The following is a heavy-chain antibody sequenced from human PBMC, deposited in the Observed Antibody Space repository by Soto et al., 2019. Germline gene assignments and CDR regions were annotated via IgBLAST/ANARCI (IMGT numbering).Heavy chain of an antibody. CDR3: ARHSGPYSGTSPVTY. Sequence: GESLKISCKGSGYSFTTYWISWVRQMPGKGLEWMGKIDPSDSYTNYSPSFQGHVTISTDKSINTAYLQWSSLKASDTAMYYCARHSGPYSGTSPVTYWGQGTLVTVSS. D-gene: IGHD1-1*01. J-gene: IGHJ4*02. CDR2: IDPSDSYT. CDR1: GYSFTTYW. V-gene: IGHV5-10-1*01.